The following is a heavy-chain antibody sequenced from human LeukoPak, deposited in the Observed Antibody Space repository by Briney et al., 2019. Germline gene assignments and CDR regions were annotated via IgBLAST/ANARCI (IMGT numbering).Heavy chain of an antibody. CDR2: INHSGST. Sequence: SETLSLTCAVYGGSFSGYYWSWIRQPPGKGLEWIGEINHSGSTNYNPSLKSRVTISVDTSKNQFSLKLSSVTAADTAVYYCARGGYSYFDYWGQGTLVTVSS. D-gene: IGHD3-22*01. J-gene: IGHJ4*02. CDR3: ARGGYSYFDY. V-gene: IGHV4-34*01. CDR1: GGSFSGYY.